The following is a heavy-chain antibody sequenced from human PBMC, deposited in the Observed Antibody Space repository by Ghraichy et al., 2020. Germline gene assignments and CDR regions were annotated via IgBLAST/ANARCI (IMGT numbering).Heavy chain of an antibody. J-gene: IGHJ4*02. V-gene: IGHV3-7*01. CDR1: GFTFSSYW. D-gene: IGHD1-1*01. Sequence: GGSLRLSCATFGFTFSSYWMSWVRQAPGKGLEWVANIKQDGSEKYYVDSLKGRFTISRDNAKNSLYLQVNSLRAEDTAVYYCARDRYNWNWDFDYWGQGTLVTVSS. CDR2: IKQDGSEK. CDR3: ARDRYNWNWDFDY.